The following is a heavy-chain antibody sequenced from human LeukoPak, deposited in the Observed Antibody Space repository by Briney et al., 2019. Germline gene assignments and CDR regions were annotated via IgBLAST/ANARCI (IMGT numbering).Heavy chain of an antibody. D-gene: IGHD3-22*01. Sequence: SVKVSCKASGYTFTGYYMHWVRQAPGQGLEWMGGIIPIFGTANYAQKFQGRVTITADKSTSTAYMELSSLRSEDTAVYYCARFGSSGYYSLHDAFDIWGQGTMVTVSS. J-gene: IGHJ3*02. V-gene: IGHV1-69*06. CDR1: GYTFTGYY. CDR3: ARFGSSGYYSLHDAFDI. CDR2: IIPIFGTA.